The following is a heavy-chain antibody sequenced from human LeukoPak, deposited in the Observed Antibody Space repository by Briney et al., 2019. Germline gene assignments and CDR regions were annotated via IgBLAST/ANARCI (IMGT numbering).Heavy chain of an antibody. CDR1: GGSISSYY. Sequence: PSETLSLTCTVSGGSISSYYWSWIRQPPGKGLEWIGYIYYSGSTNYNPSLKSRVTISVDTSKNQFSLKPSSVTAADTAVYYCARASLHYYGSGSYYHHQRFWFDPWGQGTLVTVSS. CDR2: IYYSGST. D-gene: IGHD3-10*01. J-gene: IGHJ5*02. CDR3: ARASLHYYGSGSYYHHQRFWFDP. V-gene: IGHV4-59*01.